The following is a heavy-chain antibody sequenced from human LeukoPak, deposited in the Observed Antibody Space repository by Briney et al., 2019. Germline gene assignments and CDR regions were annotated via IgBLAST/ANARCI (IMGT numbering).Heavy chain of an antibody. CDR1: GFTFDDYA. J-gene: IGHJ6*03. CDR2: ISWDGGST. V-gene: IGHV3-43D*03. CDR3: AKDWFHGDYYMDV. Sequence: GGSLRLSCAASGFTFDDYAMHWVRQAPGKGLEWVSLISWDGGSTYYADSVKGRFTISRDNSKNSLYLQMNSLRAEDTALYYCAKDWFHGDYYMDVWGKGTTVTVSS. D-gene: IGHD3-10*01.